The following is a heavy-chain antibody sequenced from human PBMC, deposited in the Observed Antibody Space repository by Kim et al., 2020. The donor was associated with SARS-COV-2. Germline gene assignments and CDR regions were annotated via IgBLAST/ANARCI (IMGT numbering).Heavy chain of an antibody. CDR1: GFTFSDYY. D-gene: IGHD4-17*01. CDR2: ISSSSSYT. CDR3: ARVVTTVTRPEENWFDP. V-gene: IGHV3-11*06. J-gene: IGHJ5*02. Sequence: GGSLRLSCAASGFTFSDYYMSWIRQAPGKGLEWVSYISSSSSYTNYADSVKGRFTISRDNAKNSLYLQMNSLRAEDTAVYYCARVVTTVTRPEENWFDPWGQGTLDTVSS.